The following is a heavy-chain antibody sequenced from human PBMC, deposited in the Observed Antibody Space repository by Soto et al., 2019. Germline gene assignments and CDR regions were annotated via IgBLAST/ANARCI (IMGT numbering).Heavy chain of an antibody. CDR3: AKEYCGGHCSSDYFDY. CDR1: GFTFSNYG. D-gene: IGHD2-21*01. Sequence: PGGSLRLSCAASGFTFSNYGIHWLRQAPGIGLEWVAVISRDGSVRYYADSVKGRFTISRDNSKNTLYLQVNNLRAEDTAVYYCAKEYCGGHCSSDYFDYWGQGTLVTVSS. J-gene: IGHJ4*02. CDR2: ISRDGSVR. V-gene: IGHV3-30*18.